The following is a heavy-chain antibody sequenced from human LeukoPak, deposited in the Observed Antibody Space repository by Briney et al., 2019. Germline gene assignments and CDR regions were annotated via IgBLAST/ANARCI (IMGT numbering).Heavy chain of an antibody. CDR1: GFTFSSNS. Sequence: GGSLRVSCAASGFTFSSNSLSWGRQAPGKGLGWGSAISGGKGKTYYAGSVKGRFTLSRDNSRNMLYLQMRSLRAEDTAVYYCAKDLSPAADWGQGTLVTVSS. V-gene: IGHV3-23*01. J-gene: IGHJ4*02. CDR2: ISGGKGKT. CDR3: AKDLSPAAD. D-gene: IGHD2-2*01.